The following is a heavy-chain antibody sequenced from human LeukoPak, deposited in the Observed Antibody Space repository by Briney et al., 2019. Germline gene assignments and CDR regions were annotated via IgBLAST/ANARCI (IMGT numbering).Heavy chain of an antibody. Sequence: ASVKVSCKASGYTFTSYGISWVRQAPGQGLEWMGWTSAYNGNTNYAQKLQGRVTMTTDTSTSTAYMELRSLRSDDTAVYYCARVDSSGYYYRFDPWGQGTLVTVSS. CDR2: TSAYNGNT. CDR1: GYTFTSYG. D-gene: IGHD3-22*01. J-gene: IGHJ5*02. CDR3: ARVDSSGYYYRFDP. V-gene: IGHV1-18*01.